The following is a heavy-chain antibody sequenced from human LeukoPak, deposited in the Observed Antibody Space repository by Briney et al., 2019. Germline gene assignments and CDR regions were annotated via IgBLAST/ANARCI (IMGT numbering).Heavy chain of an antibody. D-gene: IGHD3-3*01. CDR3: ARDNLEWLTNWFDP. V-gene: IGHV1-2*02. J-gene: IGHJ5*02. Sequence: GASVKVSCKASGYTFTGYYMHWVRQAPGQGLEWMGWINPNSGGTNYAQKFQGRVTMTRDTSISTAYMELSRLRSDDTAVYYCARDNLEWLTNWFDPWGQGTLVTVSS. CDR2: INPNSGGT. CDR1: GYTFTGYY.